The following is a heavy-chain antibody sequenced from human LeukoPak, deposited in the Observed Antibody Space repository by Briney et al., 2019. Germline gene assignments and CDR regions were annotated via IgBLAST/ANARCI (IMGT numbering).Heavy chain of an antibody. CDR2: ISCSGGST. CDR1: GFTFSTYG. Sequence: PGGSLRLSCAASGFTFSTYGMSWVRQAPGKGLEWVSAISCSGGSTYYADSVKGRFTTSRDNSKNTLYLQMNSLRAEDTAVYYCAKDLYYYDTRGYDAFDIWGQGTMVTVSS. V-gene: IGHV3-23*01. D-gene: IGHD3-22*01. J-gene: IGHJ3*02. CDR3: AKDLYYYDTRGYDAFDI.